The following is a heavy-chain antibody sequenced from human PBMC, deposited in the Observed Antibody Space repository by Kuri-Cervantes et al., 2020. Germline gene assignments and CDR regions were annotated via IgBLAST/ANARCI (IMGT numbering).Heavy chain of an antibody. Sequence: ESLKISCGVYDGSFSGHYWSWIRQPPGKGLEWIAEISHSGNTNYKSSLKSRVTISRDTSKKQFSLSLSSVTAADTAVYYCARSFYYENSGYPDWGQGTLVTVSS. J-gene: IGHJ4*02. CDR1: DGSFSGHY. CDR3: ARSFYYENSGYPD. V-gene: IGHV4-34*01. D-gene: IGHD3-22*01. CDR2: ISHSGNT.